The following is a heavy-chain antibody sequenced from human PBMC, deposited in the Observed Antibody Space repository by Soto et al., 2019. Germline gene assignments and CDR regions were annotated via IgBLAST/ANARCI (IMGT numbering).Heavy chain of an antibody. CDR1: GFTFSSYA. Sequence: GGSLRLSCAASGFTFSSYAMSWVRQAPGKGLEWVSAISGSGGSTYYADSVKGRFTISRDNSKNTLYLQMTSLRAEDTAVYYCAKVASVWPTHSDIVVVPAAPYYYYYYMDVWGKGTTVTVSS. V-gene: IGHV3-23*01. CDR3: AKVASVWPTHSDIVVVPAAPYYYYYYMDV. CDR2: ISGSGGST. D-gene: IGHD2-2*01. J-gene: IGHJ6*03.